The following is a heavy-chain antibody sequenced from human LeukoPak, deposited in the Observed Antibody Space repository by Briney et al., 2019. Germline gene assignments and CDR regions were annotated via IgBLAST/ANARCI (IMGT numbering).Heavy chain of an antibody. Sequence: SETLSLTCTVSGGSISSYYWSWIRQPPGKGLEWIGYIYYSGSTNYNPSLKSRVTISVDTSKNQFSLKLSSVTAADTAVYYCARGSPDYYDSKGYFDYWGQGTLVTVSS. J-gene: IGHJ4*02. CDR3: ARGSPDYYDSKGYFDY. CDR1: GGSISSYY. CDR2: IYYSGST. V-gene: IGHV4-59*12. D-gene: IGHD3-22*01.